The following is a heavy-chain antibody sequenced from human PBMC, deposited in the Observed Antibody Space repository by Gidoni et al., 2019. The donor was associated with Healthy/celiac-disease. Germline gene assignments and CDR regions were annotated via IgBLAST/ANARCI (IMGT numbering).Heavy chain of an antibody. V-gene: IGHV3-30-3*01. CDR1: GFTSRSYA. CDR2: ISYDGSNK. J-gene: IGHJ4*02. D-gene: IGHD3-22*01. CDR3: ARELIYYYDSSGYYPTFDY. Sequence: QVQLVESGGGVVQPVRSLRLSCAASGFTSRSYAMHWVRQAPGKGLEWVAVISYDGSNKYYADSVKGRFTSSRDNSKNTLYLQMNSLRAEDTAVYYCARELIYYYDSSGYYPTFDYWGQGTLVTVSS.